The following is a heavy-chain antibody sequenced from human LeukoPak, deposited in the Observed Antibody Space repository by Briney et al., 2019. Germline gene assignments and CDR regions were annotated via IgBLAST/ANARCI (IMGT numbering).Heavy chain of an antibody. Sequence: GASVKVSCKAAGYTVIGFQLHWVRQAPGQGLEWMGWINPTSGGTHYAQKFQGRVTMTRDTSISTAYMELKSLRSDDTAVYYCAQWLVDFDYWGQGTLVTVSS. CDR1: GYTVIGFQ. J-gene: IGHJ4*02. V-gene: IGHV1-2*02. D-gene: IGHD6-19*01. CDR2: INPTSGGT. CDR3: AQWLVDFDY.